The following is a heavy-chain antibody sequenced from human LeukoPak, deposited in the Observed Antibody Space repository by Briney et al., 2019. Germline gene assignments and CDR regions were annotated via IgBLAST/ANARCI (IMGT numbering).Heavy chain of an antibody. D-gene: IGHD2-8*01. V-gene: IGHV1-24*01. CDR3: ATAGVYCTNGVCQYYFDY. CDR2: FDPEDGET. CDR1: GYTLTELS. J-gene: IGHJ4*02. Sequence: ASVKVSCKFSGYTLTELSMHWVRPAPGKGLAWMGGFDPEDGETIYAQKFQGRVTMTEDTSTDTAYMELSSLRSADTAVYYCATAGVYCTNGVCQYYFDYWGQGTLVTVYS.